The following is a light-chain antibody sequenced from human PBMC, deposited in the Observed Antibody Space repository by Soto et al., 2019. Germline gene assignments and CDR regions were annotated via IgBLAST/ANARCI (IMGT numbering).Light chain of an antibody. V-gene: IGLV2-14*01. CDR1: SSDIGGYDY. CDR2: EVT. CDR3: SSHTSGSTRV. J-gene: IGLJ1*01. Sequence: QSELTQPASVSGSPGTSIAISCPGTSSDIGGYDYVSWYQQQPDKAPKLMIYEVTKRPSGVSNRFSGSKSGNTASLTISGLQAEDEADYYCSSHTSGSTRVFGTGTKVTVL.